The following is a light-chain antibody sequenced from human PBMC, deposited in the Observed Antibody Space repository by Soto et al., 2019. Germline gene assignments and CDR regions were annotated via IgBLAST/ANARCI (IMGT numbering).Light chain of an antibody. CDR2: DAS. CDR3: QQRRDWPIT. CDR1: QRVSRY. J-gene: IGKJ4*01. Sequence: EIVLTQSPATLSLSPGERATLSCRASQRVSRYLAWYQQKPGQAPRLLISDASNRATGIPARFSGSGSGTDFTLTVSSLEPEDFAVYYCQQRRDWPITFGGGTKVEI. V-gene: IGKV3-11*01.